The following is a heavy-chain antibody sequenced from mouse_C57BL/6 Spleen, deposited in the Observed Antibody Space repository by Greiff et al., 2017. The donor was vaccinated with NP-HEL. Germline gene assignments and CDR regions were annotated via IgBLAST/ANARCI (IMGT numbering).Heavy chain of an antibody. J-gene: IGHJ2*01. V-gene: IGHV1-50*01. CDR3: ARRGAHYYGSSYPFDY. D-gene: IGHD1-1*01. CDR1: GYTFTSYW. CDR2: IDPSDSYT. Sequence: VQLQQSGAELVKPGASVKLSCKASGYTFTSYWMQWVEQRPGQGLEWIGEIDPSDSYTNYNQKFKGKATLTVDTSSSTAYMQLSSLTSEDSAVYYCARRGAHYYGSSYPFDYWGQGTTLTVSS.